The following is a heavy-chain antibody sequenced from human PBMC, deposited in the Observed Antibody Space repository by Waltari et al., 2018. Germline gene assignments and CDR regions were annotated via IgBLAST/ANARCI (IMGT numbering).Heavy chain of an antibody. D-gene: IGHD3-10*01. V-gene: IGHV1-69-2*01. CDR1: GYRFTDYY. J-gene: IGHJ3*01. Sequence: EVQLLQSGTELKKPGSTVKISCQVSGYRFTDYYIHWVQQAPGKGPQGMGRVGLEDGEKRYAGRFPGRGTRTADTSTETAFMELSSLTSDDTAVYYCVTALGDRSSASRPFDVWGLGTLITVSS. CDR2: VGLEDGEK. CDR3: VTALGDRSSASRPFDV.